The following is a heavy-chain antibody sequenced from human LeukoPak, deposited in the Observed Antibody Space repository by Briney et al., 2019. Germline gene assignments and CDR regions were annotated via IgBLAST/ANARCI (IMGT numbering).Heavy chain of an antibody. CDR2: INSDSGFT. CDR3: ARNFDMKGFDP. V-gene: IGHV1-2*02. J-gene: IGHJ5*02. Sequence: ASVKVSCKAAGYTLTGYYMNWVLQAPGQGLEWMGWINSDSGFTKYAQKFQGRVTMTRDTSITTVYMDLTRLTSDDTAVYYCARNFDMKGFDPLGQGTLVTVSS. D-gene: IGHD3-9*01. CDR1: GYTLTGYY.